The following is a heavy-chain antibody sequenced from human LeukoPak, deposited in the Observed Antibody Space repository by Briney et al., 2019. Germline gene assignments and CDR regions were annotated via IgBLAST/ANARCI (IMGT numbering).Heavy chain of an antibody. CDR1: GFTFSSYA. CDR3: AKDSSGYYRLIYFDY. V-gene: IGHV3-23*01. D-gene: IGHD3-22*01. CDR2: ISGSGGST. J-gene: IGHJ4*02. Sequence: GGSLRLSCAASGFTFSSYAMSWVRQAPGKGLEWVSAISGSGGSTYYADSVKGRFTISRDNSKTTLYLQMNSLRAEDTAVYYCAKDSSGYYRLIYFDYWGQGTLVTVSS.